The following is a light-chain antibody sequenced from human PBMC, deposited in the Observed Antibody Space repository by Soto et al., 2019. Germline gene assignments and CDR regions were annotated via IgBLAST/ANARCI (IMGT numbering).Light chain of an antibody. Sequence: IQMTQSPSSLSASVGDRVTITCRASQDIRHDLNWFQQKPGKAPKRLIYAASSLQSGVPSRFSGSGSGTEFTLTISSLQPEDFATYYCLQHNSYPLTFGGGTKVEIK. CDR2: AAS. V-gene: IGKV1-17*01. CDR1: QDIRHD. J-gene: IGKJ4*01. CDR3: LQHNSYPLT.